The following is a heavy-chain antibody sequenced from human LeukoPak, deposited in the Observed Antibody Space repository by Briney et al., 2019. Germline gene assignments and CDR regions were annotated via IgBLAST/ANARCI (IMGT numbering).Heavy chain of an antibody. V-gene: IGHV4-59*08. CDR2: IYYSGCT. CDR1: GPSITCYY. J-gene: IGHJ2*01. Sequence: SDPLPLTCTVSGPSITCYYWLWMGQPPGKGLEWVAYIYYSGCTNYNPHLNTRVTISVDTSKNQFSLKLRSVTAADTALYSCARHSAVACHWYFDLWGRGTVVTVSS. CDR3: ARHSAVACHWYFDL. D-gene: IGHD6-19*01.